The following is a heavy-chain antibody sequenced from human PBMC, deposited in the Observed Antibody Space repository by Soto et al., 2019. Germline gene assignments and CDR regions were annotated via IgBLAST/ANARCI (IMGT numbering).Heavy chain of an antibody. CDR3: ARGFYDLEVGRASNKNWFDP. V-gene: IGHV4-34*01. D-gene: IGHD3-3*01. CDR2: INHSGST. CDR1: GGSFSGYY. Sequence: SETLSLTCAVYGGSFSGYYWSWIRQPPGKGLEWIGEINHSGSTNYNPSLKSRVTISVDTSKNQFSLKLSSVTAADTAVYYCARGFYDLEVGRASNKNWFDPWGQGTLVTVSS. J-gene: IGHJ5*02.